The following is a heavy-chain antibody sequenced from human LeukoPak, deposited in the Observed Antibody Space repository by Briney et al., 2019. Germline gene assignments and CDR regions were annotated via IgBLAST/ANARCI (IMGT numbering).Heavy chain of an antibody. CDR1: GFTFSRYA. CDR3: AKVSENYYYYGMDV. V-gene: IGHV3-23*01. CDR2: ITGSGGST. Sequence: PGGSLRLSSAASGFTFSRYAVSWVGHAPGKGLECVSAITGSGGSTYYADSVKGRFTISRDSSKNTLYLQMKSLRAEDTAVYYCAKVSENYYYYGMDVWGQGTTVTVSS. J-gene: IGHJ6*02.